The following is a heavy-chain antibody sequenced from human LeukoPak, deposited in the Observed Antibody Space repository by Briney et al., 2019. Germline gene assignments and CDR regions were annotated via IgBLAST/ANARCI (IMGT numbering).Heavy chain of an antibody. CDR3: AKLPSYSYGYNF. J-gene: IGHJ4*02. CDR2: ISGSGGST. V-gene: IGHV3-23*01. CDR1: GFTFSSYA. Sequence: TGGSLRLSCAASGFTFSSYAMNWVRQAPGKGLEWVSGISGSGGSTDYADSVKGRFTISRDNSKNTLYLQMDSLRAEDTAVYYCAKLPSYSYGYNFWGQGTLVTASS. D-gene: IGHD5-18*01.